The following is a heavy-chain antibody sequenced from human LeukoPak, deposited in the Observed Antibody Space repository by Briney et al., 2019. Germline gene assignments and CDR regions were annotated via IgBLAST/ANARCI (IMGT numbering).Heavy chain of an antibody. CDR1: GFTFSSYG. CDR3: AKDYYYGSGSYSPGLYYYYYMDV. V-gene: IGHV3-33*06. D-gene: IGHD3-10*01. J-gene: IGHJ6*03. Sequence: PGGSLRLSCAAPGFTFSSYGMHWVREAPGKGLEWVAVIWYDGSNKYYADSVKGRFTITRDNSKNTLFLQMNSLRAEDTAVYYCAKDYYYGSGSYSPGLYYYYYMDVWGKGTTVTVSS. CDR2: IWYDGSNK.